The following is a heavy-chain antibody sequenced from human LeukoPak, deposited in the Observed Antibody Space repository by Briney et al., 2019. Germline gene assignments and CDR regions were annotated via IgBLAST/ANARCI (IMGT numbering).Heavy chain of an antibody. J-gene: IGHJ4*02. D-gene: IGHD2-21*01. V-gene: IGHV3-48*03. CDR1: GFTFSDSE. Sequence: GGSLRLSCAASGFTFSDSEMNWVRQAPGKGLEWVSYISNGGNTVYYADSVKGRFTISRDNAKNSLYLQVNSLRAEDTAVYYCARSARGYSRDYWGQGTLVTVSS. CDR2: ISNGGNTV. CDR3: ARSARGYSRDY.